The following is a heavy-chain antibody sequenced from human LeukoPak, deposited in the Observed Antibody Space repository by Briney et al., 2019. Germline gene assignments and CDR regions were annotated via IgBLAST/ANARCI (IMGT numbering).Heavy chain of an antibody. CDR1: GYTFTSYG. V-gene: IGHV1-18*01. J-gene: IGHJ4*02. D-gene: IGHD3-22*01. Sequence: ASVKVSCKASGYTFTSYGISWVRQATGQGLEWMGWISAYNGNTNYAQKLQGRVTMTTDTSTSTAYMELRSLRSDDTAVYYCARDAPNYYDSSGYHLPRFDYWGQGTLVTVSS. CDR2: ISAYNGNT. CDR3: ARDAPNYYDSSGYHLPRFDY.